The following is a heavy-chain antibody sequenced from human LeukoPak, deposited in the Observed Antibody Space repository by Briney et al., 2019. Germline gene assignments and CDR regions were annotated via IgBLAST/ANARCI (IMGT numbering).Heavy chain of an antibody. CDR3: ARAGWIITSGIDS. D-gene: IGHD1-20*01. J-gene: IGHJ4*02. Sequence: SETLSLTCGVSGYSISRGYYWAWIRQPPGKGLEWIGTIYHIGSTYYNPSLESRVTISVDTSKNEFSLNLNSVTAADTAVYYCARAGWIITSGIDSWGQGALVTVSS. CDR2: IYHIGST. V-gene: IGHV4-38-2*01. CDR1: GYSISRGYY.